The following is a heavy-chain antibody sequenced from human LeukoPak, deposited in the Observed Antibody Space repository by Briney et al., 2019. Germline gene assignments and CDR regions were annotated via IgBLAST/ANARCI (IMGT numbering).Heavy chain of an antibody. Sequence: PGGSLRLSCAASGFTFSSYEMNWVRQAPGKWLEWVSYISSSGSTIYYADSVKGRFTISRDNAKNSLYLQMNSLRAEDTAVYYCAREPKAVARKYFDYWGQGTLVTVSS. CDR1: GFTFSSYE. D-gene: IGHD6-19*01. CDR2: ISSSGSTI. CDR3: AREPKAVARKYFDY. J-gene: IGHJ4*02. V-gene: IGHV3-48*03.